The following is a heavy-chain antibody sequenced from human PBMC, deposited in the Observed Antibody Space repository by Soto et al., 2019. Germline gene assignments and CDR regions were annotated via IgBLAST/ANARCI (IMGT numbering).Heavy chain of an antibody. V-gene: IGHV5-51*01. Sequence: PGECLKISCKGSGYSFTSYWIGWVRQMPGKGLEWMGIIYPGDSDTRYSPSFQGQVTISADKSISTAYLQWSSLKASDTAMYYCARDYRTSYSSSWYPLQRDHYYYGMDVWGQGTTVTVSS. D-gene: IGHD6-13*01. CDR1: GYSFTSYW. CDR2: IYPGDSDT. J-gene: IGHJ6*02. CDR3: ARDYRTSYSSSWYPLQRDHYYYGMDV.